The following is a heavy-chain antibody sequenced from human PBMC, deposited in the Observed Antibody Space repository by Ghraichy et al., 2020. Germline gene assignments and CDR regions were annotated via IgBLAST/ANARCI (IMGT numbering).Heavy chain of an antibody. J-gene: IGHJ5*02. CDR3: AKGGGLQQLTRFDP. Sequence: GALRLSCAASGFTFSDYAMSWVRQAPGKGLEWVSAIVGSGGSTYYADSVKGRFTISRDNSKNTLYLQMNSLRVEDTAVYYCAKGGGLQQLTRFDPWGQGTLVTVSS. CDR2: IVGSGGST. CDR1: GFTFSDYA. V-gene: IGHV3-23*01. D-gene: IGHD6-13*01.